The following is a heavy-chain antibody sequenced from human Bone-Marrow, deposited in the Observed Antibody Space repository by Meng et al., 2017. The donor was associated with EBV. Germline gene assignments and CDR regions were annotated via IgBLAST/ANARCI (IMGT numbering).Heavy chain of an antibody. Sequence: QVQLQGAGPGLVKPPETLPLPGAFSGGSVTSGGYYWSWTRQSPGKGLEWLGHVYYSGSTNYHPSLKSRVTMSVDTSKNQFSLRLRSVTAADTAVYYCAASPGWWRLDYWGQGTLVTVSS. CDR3: AASPGWWRLDY. CDR2: VYYSGST. J-gene: IGHJ4*02. V-gene: IGHV4-61*08. CDR1: GGSVTSGGYY. D-gene: IGHD6-19*01.